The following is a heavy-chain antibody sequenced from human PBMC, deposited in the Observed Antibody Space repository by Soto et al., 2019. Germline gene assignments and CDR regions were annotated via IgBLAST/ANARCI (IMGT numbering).Heavy chain of an antibody. CDR2: ISSSSSTI. J-gene: IGHJ4*02. D-gene: IGHD3-22*01. V-gene: IGHV3-48*02. Sequence: SLRLSCAASGFTFSSYSMNWVRQAPGKGVEWVSYISSSSSTIYYADSVKGRFTISRDNAKNSLYLQMNSLRDEDTAVYYCARSPPPFFYYDSTVDVGLDYWGQGTLVTVSS. CDR1: GFTFSSYS. CDR3: ARSPPPFFYYDSTVDVGLDY.